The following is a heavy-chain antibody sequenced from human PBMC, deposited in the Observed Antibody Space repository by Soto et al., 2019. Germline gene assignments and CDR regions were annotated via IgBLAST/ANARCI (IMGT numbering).Heavy chain of an antibody. D-gene: IGHD1-1*01. CDR3: ARVERGTATTVVDAFDI. V-gene: IGHV4-34*01. CDR2: MSHSGGH. CDR1: GGFVSSGSYY. J-gene: IGHJ3*02. Sequence: QVQLQQWGAGLLKPSETLSLTCAVYGGFVSSGSYYWSWIRQPPGKGLEWIGEMSHSGGHHFNPSLKSRVTISVDTSKNQFSLKMTSVTAADTALYYCARVERGTATTVVDAFDIWGPGTMVTVSS.